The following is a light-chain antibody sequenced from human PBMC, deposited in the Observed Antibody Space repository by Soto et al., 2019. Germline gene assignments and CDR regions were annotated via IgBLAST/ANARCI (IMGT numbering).Light chain of an antibody. J-gene: IGKJ3*01. CDR2: ASS. Sequence: DIQMTQSPSSVSASVGDRVTITCRASQDILSWLAWYQQKPGEAPRLLIYASSNLQSGVPSRFSGIGSGTEFTLTISSLQPEDFATYYCQQANSFPITFGPGTRLDIK. CDR3: QQANSFPIT. CDR1: QDILSW. V-gene: IGKV1-12*01.